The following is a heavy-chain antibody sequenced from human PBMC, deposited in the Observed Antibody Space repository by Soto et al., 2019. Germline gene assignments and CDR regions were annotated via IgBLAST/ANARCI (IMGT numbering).Heavy chain of an antibody. Sequence: GGSLRLSCAASGFTFSDYYMTWIRQAPGKGLEWISYISGSGTTMYYADSVRGRFTVSRDNAKNSLYLQMNSLRAEDTAVYYCASDPYYYASDYWGQGILVTVSS. CDR2: ISGSGTTM. CDR3: ASDPYYYASDY. J-gene: IGHJ4*02. CDR1: GFTFSDYY. V-gene: IGHV3-11*01. D-gene: IGHD3-10*01.